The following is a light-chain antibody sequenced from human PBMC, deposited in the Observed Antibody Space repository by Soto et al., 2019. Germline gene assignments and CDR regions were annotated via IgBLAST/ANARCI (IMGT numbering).Light chain of an antibody. J-gene: IGKJ1*01. V-gene: IGKV3-20*01. Sequence: ETVLTQSPGTLSLSPGERATVSCRASQSVGGNSLAWYQQRPGQAPRLLIYDTSKRATGIPDRFSGIGSGTDFTLTISRLEPAYFAVYYCQQYQNSPRPFGQGTKVEIK. CDR2: DTS. CDR1: QSVGGNS. CDR3: QQYQNSPRP.